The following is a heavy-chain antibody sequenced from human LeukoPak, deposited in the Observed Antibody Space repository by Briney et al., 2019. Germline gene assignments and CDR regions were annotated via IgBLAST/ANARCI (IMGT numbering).Heavy chain of an antibody. CDR2: INHSGST. CDR3: ARGWRYYYDSGSYYLDY. V-gene: IGHV4-34*01. J-gene: IGHJ4*02. Sequence: SETLSLTCAVCGGSFSGYYWSWIRQPPGKGLKWIGEINHSGSTNYNPSLKSRVTISVDTSKNQFSLKLSSVTAADTAVYYCARGWRYYYDSGSYYLDYWGQGTLVTVSS. CDR1: GGSFSGYY. D-gene: IGHD3-10*01.